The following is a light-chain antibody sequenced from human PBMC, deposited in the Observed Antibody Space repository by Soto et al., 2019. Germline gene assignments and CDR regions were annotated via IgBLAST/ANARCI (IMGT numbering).Light chain of an antibody. V-gene: IGLV3-21*04. J-gene: IGLJ2*01. Sequence: SYELTQPPSVSVAPGKTARITCGGNNIGSESVHWYQQKPGQAPVLVIYYDSDRPSGIPERFSGSNSGNTATLTISRVEAGDEADYYCQVWDSSSDHVVFGGGTKPTVL. CDR1: NIGSES. CDR3: QVWDSSSDHVV. CDR2: YDS.